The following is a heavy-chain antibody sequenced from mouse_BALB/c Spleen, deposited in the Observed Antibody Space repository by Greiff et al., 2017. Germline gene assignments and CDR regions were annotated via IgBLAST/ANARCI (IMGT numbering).Heavy chain of an antibody. V-gene: IGHV5-9-3*01. CDR3: AREGTMITTFDY. J-gene: IGHJ2*01. Sequence: EVQLVESGGGLVKPGGSLKLSCAASGFTFSSYAMSWVRQTPEKRLEWVATISSGGSYTYYPDSVKGRFTISRDNAKNTLYLQMSSLRSEDTAMFYCAREGTMITTFDYWGQGTTLTVSA. CDR1: GFTFSSYA. CDR2: ISSGGSYT. D-gene: IGHD2-4*01.